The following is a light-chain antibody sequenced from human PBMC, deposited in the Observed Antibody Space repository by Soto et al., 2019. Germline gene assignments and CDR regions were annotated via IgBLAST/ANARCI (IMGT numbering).Light chain of an antibody. V-gene: IGKV3-15*01. J-gene: IGKJ1*01. CDR3: QQYKNWPRT. Sequence: EIVMTQSPATLSVSPGESATLSCRASQSVSSNLAWYQQKPGQAPRLLIYGASTRATGIPARFSGSRSGTEFTLTISSLQSEDFAVYYCQQYKNWPRTFGQGTKVEIK. CDR1: QSVSSN. CDR2: GAS.